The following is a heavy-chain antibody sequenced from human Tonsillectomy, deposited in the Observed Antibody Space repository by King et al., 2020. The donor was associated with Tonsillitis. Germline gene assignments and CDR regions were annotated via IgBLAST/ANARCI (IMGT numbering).Heavy chain of an antibody. CDR3: ARDRGEADSSPNY. CDR2: IIPILGIA. V-gene: IGHV1-69*04. Sequence: QFQLVQSGAEVKKPGSSVKVSCKASGGTFSSYAISWVRQAPGQGLEWMGRIIPILGIANYAQKFQGRVTITADKSTRTAYMELSSLRSEDTAVYYWARDRGEADSSPNYWGQGTLVTVSS. D-gene: IGHD3-22*01. CDR1: GGTFSSYA. J-gene: IGHJ4*02.